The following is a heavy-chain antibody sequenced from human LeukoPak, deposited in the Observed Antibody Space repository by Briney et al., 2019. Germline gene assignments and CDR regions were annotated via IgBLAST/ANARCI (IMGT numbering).Heavy chain of an antibody. Sequence: ASVKVSCKASGYXFTSVGITWVRRAPGQGLEWMGWISPYNGNTRYAQKFQGRVAMTTDTSTTTAYMELRGLRFNDTAVYYCARAGSGSGWYFDYWGQGTLVTVSS. CDR1: GYXFTSVG. J-gene: IGHJ4*02. CDR2: ISPYNGNT. D-gene: IGHD6-19*01. CDR3: ARAGSGSGWYFDY. V-gene: IGHV1-18*01.